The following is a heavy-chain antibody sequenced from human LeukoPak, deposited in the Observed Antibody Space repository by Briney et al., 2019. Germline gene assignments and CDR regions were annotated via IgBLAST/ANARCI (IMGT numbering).Heavy chain of an antibody. V-gene: IGHV4-39*07. CDR3: AKPYNYGTYSFDY. CDR2: IYYSGST. CDR1: GGSISSSSYY. D-gene: IGHD5-18*01. J-gene: IGHJ4*02. Sequence: SETLSLTCTVSGGSISSSSYYWGWIRQPPGKGLEWIGSIYYSGSTYYNPSLKSRVTISVDTSKNQFSLKLSSVTAADTAIYYCAKPYNYGTYSFDYWGQGALVTVSS.